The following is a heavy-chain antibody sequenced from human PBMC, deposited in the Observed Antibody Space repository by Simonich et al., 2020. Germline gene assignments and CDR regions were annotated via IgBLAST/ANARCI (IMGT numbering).Heavy chain of an antibody. CDR3: ARVGYSNYYYYGMDV. D-gene: IGHD6-13*01. Sequence: QVQLQESGPGLVKPSETLSLTCAVSGYSISSGYYWGWIRQPPGKGLGWIGRIYHSGSTYYNPALKSRVTISVETSKNQFSRKLSSVTAADTAVYYCARVGYSNYYYYGMDVWGQGTTVTVSS. V-gene: IGHV4-38-2*01. J-gene: IGHJ6*02. CDR2: IYHSGST. CDR1: GYSISSGYY.